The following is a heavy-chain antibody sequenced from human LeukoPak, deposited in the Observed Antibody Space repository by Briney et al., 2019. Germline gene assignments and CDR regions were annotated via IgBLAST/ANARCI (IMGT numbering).Heavy chain of an antibody. CDR3: ARVRGLGGCSGGSCYQDFDY. V-gene: IGHV1-69*04. CDR1: GFTFSSYA. CDR2: IIPILGIA. Sequence: GRSLRLSCAASGFTFSSYAISWVRQAPGQGLEWMGRIIPILGIANYAQKFQGRVTITADKSTSTAYMELSSLRSEDTAVYYCARVRGLGGCSGGSCYQDFDYWGQGTLVTVSS. D-gene: IGHD2-15*01. J-gene: IGHJ4*02.